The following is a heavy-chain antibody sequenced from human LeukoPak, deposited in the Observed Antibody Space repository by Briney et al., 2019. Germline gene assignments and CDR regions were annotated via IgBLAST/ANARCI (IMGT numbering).Heavy chain of an antibody. CDR2: IYPSDSDI. CDR3: ARLYCSSTSCYHIDH. CDR1: GYSFTNYW. Sequence: GESLKISCKGSGYSFTNYWIVWVRQMPGKGLECMGIIYPSDSDIRYNPSFQGHVTMSADKSVSTAYLQCTSLRAPDTAMYYCARLYCSSTSCYHIDHWGQGTLVTVSS. J-gene: IGHJ4*02. V-gene: IGHV5-51*01. D-gene: IGHD2-2*01.